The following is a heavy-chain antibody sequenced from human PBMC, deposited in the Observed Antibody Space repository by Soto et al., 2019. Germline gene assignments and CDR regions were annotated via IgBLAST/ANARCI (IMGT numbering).Heavy chain of an antibody. Sequence: GGSLRLSCAASGFTVRSNYMTWVRRPPGKGLEWVSVIYRAGNIFYADSVKGRFTTSSDNSQNTWFLQMNSLRAEDTAVYYCARDSGLIWGNYGMDVWGQGTTVTVSS. D-gene: IGHD2-15*01. J-gene: IGHJ6*02. CDR1: GFTVRSNY. CDR3: ARDSGLIWGNYGMDV. V-gene: IGHV3-53*01. CDR2: IYRAGNI.